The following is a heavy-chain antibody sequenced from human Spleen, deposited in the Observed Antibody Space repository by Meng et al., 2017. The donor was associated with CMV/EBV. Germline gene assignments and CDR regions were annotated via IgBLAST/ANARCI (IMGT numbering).Heavy chain of an antibody. V-gene: IGHV1-3*02. J-gene: IGHJ6*02. D-gene: IGHD2-2*01. CDR2: SNAGNGNT. CDR1: GYTFTSYA. Sequence: ASVKVSCKASGYTFTSYAMHWVRQAPGQRLEWMGWSNAGNGNTKYSQEFQGRVTMTTDTSTSTAYMELRSLRSDDTAVYYCARKGRSSRNFYGMDVWGQGTTVTVSS. CDR3: ARKGRSSRNFYGMDV.